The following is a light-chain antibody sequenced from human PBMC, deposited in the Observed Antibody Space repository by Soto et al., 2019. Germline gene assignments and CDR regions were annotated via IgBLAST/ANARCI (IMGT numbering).Light chain of an antibody. J-gene: IGKJ5*01. CDR2: AAS. V-gene: IGKV1-27*01. CDR3: QKYNSAPPN. CDR1: QGISNY. Sequence: DIHMAHSPSSLYASVGDRVTTSCRASQGISNYLAWYQQKPGKVPKLLIYAASTLQSGVPSRFSGSGSGTDFTLTISSLQPEDVATYYCQKYNSAPPNFGQGTRLEIK.